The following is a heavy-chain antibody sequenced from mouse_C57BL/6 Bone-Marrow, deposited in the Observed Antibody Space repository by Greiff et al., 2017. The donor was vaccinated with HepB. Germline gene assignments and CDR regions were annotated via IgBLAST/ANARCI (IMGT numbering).Heavy chain of an antibody. Sequence: VQLQQSGAELVRPGASVKLSCTASGFNIKDYYMHWVKQRPEQGLEWIGRIDPEDGDTEYAPKFQGKATMTADTSSNPAYLQLSSLTSEDTAVYYCRYYGSSYGWYFDVWGTGTTVTVSS. D-gene: IGHD1-1*01. CDR2: IDPEDGDT. V-gene: IGHV14-1*01. CDR3: RYYGSSYGWYFDV. J-gene: IGHJ1*03. CDR1: GFNIKDYY.